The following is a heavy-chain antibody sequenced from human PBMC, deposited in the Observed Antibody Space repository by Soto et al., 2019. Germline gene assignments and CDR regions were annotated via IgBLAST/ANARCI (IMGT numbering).Heavy chain of an antibody. V-gene: IGHV1-2*02. CDR2: INPNSGGT. J-gene: IGHJ4*02. CDR3: ARGRAGFWSGYFTY. CDR1: GYTFTGYY. Sequence: ASVKVSCKASGYTFTGYYMHWVRQAPGQGLEWMGWINPNSGGTNYAQKFQGRVTMTRDTSISTAYMELSRLRSDDTAVYYWARGRAGFWSGYFTYWGQGTLVTVSS. D-gene: IGHD3-3*01.